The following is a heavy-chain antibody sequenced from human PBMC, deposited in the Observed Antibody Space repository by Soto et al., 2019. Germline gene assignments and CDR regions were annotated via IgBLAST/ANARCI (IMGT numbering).Heavy chain of an antibody. V-gene: IGHV3-9*01. CDR2: IKWKSGSL. CDR3: VKDESINWYSGHFRH. Sequence: PEGSLRLSCAASGFTFDDYAMNWVRQVPGKGLEWVSGIKWKSGSLGNGGSVKGRFAISRDNAKNSLRLQMNSLSAQDTAFYYCVKDESINWYSGHFRHWGQGTLVTVSS. D-gene: IGHD6-13*01. CDR1: GFTFDDYA. J-gene: IGHJ1*01.